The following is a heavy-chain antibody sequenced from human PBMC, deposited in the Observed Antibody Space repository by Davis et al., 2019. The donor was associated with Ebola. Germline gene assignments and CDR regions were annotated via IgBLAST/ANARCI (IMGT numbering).Heavy chain of an antibody. V-gene: IGHV4-39*01. J-gene: IGHJ5*02. CDR3: ARQDYDFWSGSYNWFDP. Sequence: MPSETLSLTCSVSGASIRNTFYWWVWIRQSPGKGLEWIGEINHIGSTNYNPSLKSRVTISVDTSKNQFSLKLSSVTAADTAVYYCARQDYDFWSGSYNWFDPWGQGTLVTVSS. CDR2: INHIGST. CDR1: GASIRNTFYW. D-gene: IGHD3-3*01.